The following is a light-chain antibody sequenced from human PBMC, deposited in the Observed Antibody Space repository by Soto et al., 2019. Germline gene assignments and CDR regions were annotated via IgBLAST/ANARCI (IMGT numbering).Light chain of an antibody. V-gene: IGKV3-20*01. CDR3: HQYGSSPLT. Sequence: EIVLTQSPGTLSLSPGERATLSCRASQSVRNNDLAWYQQKPGQAPRLLIYGASSRVTGIPDRFSGSGSGTDFTLTISRLEPEDFAVYYCHQYGSSPLTFGGGIKVEIK. CDR2: GAS. CDR1: QSVRNND. J-gene: IGKJ4*01.